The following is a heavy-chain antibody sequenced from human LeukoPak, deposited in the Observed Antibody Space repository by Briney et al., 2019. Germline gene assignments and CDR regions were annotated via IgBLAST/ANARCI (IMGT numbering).Heavy chain of an antibody. Sequence: GGSLRLSCAASGFTVSSNYMGWVRQAPGKGLEWVSVIYSGGSTYYADSVKGRFTISRDNSKNTLYLQMNSLRAEDTAVYYCAREGYSYGYDAFDIWGQGTMVTVSS. D-gene: IGHD5-18*01. V-gene: IGHV3-66*01. J-gene: IGHJ3*02. CDR3: AREGYSYGYDAFDI. CDR1: GFTVSSNY. CDR2: IYSGGST.